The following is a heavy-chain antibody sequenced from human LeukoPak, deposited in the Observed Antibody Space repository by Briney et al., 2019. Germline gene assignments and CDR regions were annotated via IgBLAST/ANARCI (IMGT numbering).Heavy chain of an antibody. Sequence: GGSLRLSCAASGFALSDYWMSWVRQAPGKGLEWVANIKQDGSEKYYVDSVKGRFTISRDNAKNSLYLQMNSLRAEDTAVYYCARDGGYGDYVEWGQGTLVTVSS. V-gene: IGHV3-7*01. J-gene: IGHJ4*02. CDR1: GFALSDYW. CDR3: ARDGGYGDYVE. D-gene: IGHD4-17*01. CDR2: IKQDGSEK.